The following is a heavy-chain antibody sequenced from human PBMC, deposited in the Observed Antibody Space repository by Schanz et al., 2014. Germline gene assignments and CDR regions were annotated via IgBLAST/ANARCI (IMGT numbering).Heavy chain of an antibody. V-gene: IGHV7-4-1*02. CDR3: ARGEANWGQY. CDR2: FNTNTGNP. D-gene: IGHD7-27*01. CDR1: GYNFTTYT. J-gene: IGHJ4*02. Sequence: QVQLVQSGSELTRPGASVKVSCKASGYNFTTYTMNWVRQAPGQGLEWMGWFNTNTGNPTYAQGFTGRFVFSLDTSVSPAYLQISFLKADDTAVFFCARGEANWGQYWGQGTLVTVSS.